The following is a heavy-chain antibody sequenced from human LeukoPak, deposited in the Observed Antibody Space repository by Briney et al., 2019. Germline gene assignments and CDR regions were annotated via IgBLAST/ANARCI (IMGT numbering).Heavy chain of an antibody. J-gene: IGHJ3*02. V-gene: IGHV4-34*01. CDR3: ARDPRGELSDAFDI. CDR1: GGSFSGYY. CDR2: INHSGST. Sequence: SETLSLTCAVYGGSFSGYYWSWIRQPPGKGLEWIGEINHSGSTNYNPSLKSRVTISVDTSKNQFSLKLSSVTAADTAVYYCARDPRGELSDAFDIWGQGTMVTVSS. D-gene: IGHD3-16*02.